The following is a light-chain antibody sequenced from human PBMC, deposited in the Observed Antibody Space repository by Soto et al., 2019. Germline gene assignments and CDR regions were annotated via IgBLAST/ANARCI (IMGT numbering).Light chain of an antibody. CDR3: QQRSNWPSMYT. J-gene: IGKJ2*01. CDR1: QSASSY. CDR2: DAS. V-gene: IGKV3-11*01. Sequence: EIVLTQSPATLSLSPGERATLSCRASQSASSYLAWYQQKPGQAPRLLIYDASNRATGIPARFSGSGSGTDFTLTISSLEPEDFAVYYCQQRSNWPSMYTFGQGTKVDIK.